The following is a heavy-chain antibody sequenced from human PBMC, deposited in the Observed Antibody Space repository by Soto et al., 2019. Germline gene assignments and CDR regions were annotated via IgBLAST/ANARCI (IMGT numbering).Heavy chain of an antibody. Sequence: GESLKISCKASGYSFTSRWIAWVRQMPGKGLEWMGIIYPGDSDTRYSPSFQGQVTISADMSITTAYLQWSSLRASDTAIYYCASSPYSFYYDSSSYRSCAFDIWGQGTMVTVSS. J-gene: IGHJ3*02. CDR1: GYSFTSRW. CDR2: IYPGDSDT. CDR3: ASSPYSFYYDSSSYRSCAFDI. D-gene: IGHD3-22*01. V-gene: IGHV5-51*01.